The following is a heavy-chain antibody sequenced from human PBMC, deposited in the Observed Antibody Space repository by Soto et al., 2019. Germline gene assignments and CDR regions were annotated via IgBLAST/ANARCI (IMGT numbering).Heavy chain of an antibody. D-gene: IGHD3-9*01. CDR2: IYYSGST. V-gene: IGHV4-39*01. CDR3: ARHDWAKPFDY. J-gene: IGHJ4*02. CDR1: GGSISSSSYY. Sequence: QLQLQESGPGLVKPSETLSLTCTVSGGSISSSSYYWGWIRQPPGKGLEWIGSIYYSGSTYYNPSLKIRVPISVDTSKNQSPLKLSSVTAADTAVYYCARHDWAKPFDYWGQGTLVTVSS.